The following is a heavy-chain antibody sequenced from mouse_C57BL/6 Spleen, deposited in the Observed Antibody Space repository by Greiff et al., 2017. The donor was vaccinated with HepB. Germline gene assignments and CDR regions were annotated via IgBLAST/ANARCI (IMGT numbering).Heavy chain of an antibody. J-gene: IGHJ2*01. D-gene: IGHD2-4*01. Sequence: VQLQQSGAELVKPGASVKLSCKASGYTFTEYTIHWVKQRSGQGLEWIGWFYPGSGSIKYNEKFKDKAPLTADKSSSTVYMELSRLTSEDSAVYFCARHEEGIYYDYDGYYFDYWGQGTTLTVSS. V-gene: IGHV1-62-2*01. CDR3: ARHEEGIYYDYDGYYFDY. CDR2: FYPGSGSI. CDR1: GYTFTEYT.